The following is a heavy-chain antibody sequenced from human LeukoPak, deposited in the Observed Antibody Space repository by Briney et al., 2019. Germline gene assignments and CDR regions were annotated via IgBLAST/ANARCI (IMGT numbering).Heavy chain of an antibody. J-gene: IGHJ6*03. Sequence: PGGSLRLSCAASGFTFSSYAMHWVRQAPGKGLEWVAVILYDGSNKYCADSVKGRFTISRDNSKNTLYLQMNSLRAEDTAVYYCARVGDSSGCYYYYMDVWGKGTTVTVSS. CDR2: ILYDGSNK. CDR3: ARVGDSSGCYYYYMDV. V-gene: IGHV3-30-3*01. CDR1: GFTFSSYA. D-gene: IGHD6-25*01.